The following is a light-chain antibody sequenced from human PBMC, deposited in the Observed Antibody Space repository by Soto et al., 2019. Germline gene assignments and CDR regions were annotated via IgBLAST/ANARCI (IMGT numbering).Light chain of an antibody. CDR1: QNVSSKY. J-gene: IGKJ5*01. V-gene: IGKV3-20*01. CDR3: QQCHATPLT. Sequence: EIVLTQSPGILYLSPGERATLSCRASQNVSSKYVAWYQQIPGQTPRLLIFGASSRATGIPDRFSGSGYGTDFTLTITTLQPEDVGIYYCQQCHATPLTFGQGTRLEIK. CDR2: GAS.